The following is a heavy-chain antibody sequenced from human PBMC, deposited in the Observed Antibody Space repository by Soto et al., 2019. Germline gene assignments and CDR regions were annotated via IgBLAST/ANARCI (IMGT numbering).Heavy chain of an antibody. D-gene: IGHD3-10*01. Sequence: QVQLQESGPGLVKPSETLSLTCTVSGGSISSYYWSWIRQPPGKGLEWIGYIYYSGSTNYNPSLKRRVTISVATSKIQFSLKLSSVTAADTAVYYWARVWGGAFDIWGQGTMVTVSS. J-gene: IGHJ3*02. CDR1: GGSISSYY. CDR2: IYYSGST. CDR3: ARVWGGAFDI. V-gene: IGHV4-59*01.